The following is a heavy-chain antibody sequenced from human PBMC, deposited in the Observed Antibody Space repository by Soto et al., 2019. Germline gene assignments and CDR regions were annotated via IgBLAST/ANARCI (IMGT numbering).Heavy chain of an antibody. CDR2: IKSKTDGGTT. D-gene: IGHD2-2*01. J-gene: IGHJ4*02. CDR3: STDIVVVPAGIDPRTPRDDY. V-gene: IGHV3-15*01. CDR1: GFTFSNAW. Sequence: GGSLRLSCAASGFTFSNAWMSWVRQAPGKGLEWVGRIKSKTDGGTTDYAAPVKGRFTISRDDSKNTLYLQMNSLKTEDTAVYYCSTDIVVVPAGIDPRTPRDDYWDQGTLVTVSS.